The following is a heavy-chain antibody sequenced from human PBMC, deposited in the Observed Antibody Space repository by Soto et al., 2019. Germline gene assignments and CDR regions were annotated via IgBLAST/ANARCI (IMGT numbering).Heavy chain of an antibody. Sequence: QLQLQESGPGLVKPSETLSLTCTVSGGSISSNSYYWGWIRQPPGKGLEWIGSIYYSGSTYYNPSLKRRVTISVDTSKNQFSLKLSSVTAADTAVYYCARQRGYCSGGSCPCDYWGQGTLVTVSS. J-gene: IGHJ4*02. CDR1: GGSISSNSYY. CDR2: IYYSGST. CDR3: ARQRGYCSGGSCPCDY. V-gene: IGHV4-39*01. D-gene: IGHD2-15*01.